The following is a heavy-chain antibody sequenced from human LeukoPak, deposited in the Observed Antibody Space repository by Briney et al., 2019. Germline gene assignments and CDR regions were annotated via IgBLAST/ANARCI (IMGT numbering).Heavy chain of an antibody. V-gene: IGHV3-23*01. J-gene: IGHJ4*02. CDR1: GFTFSSYA. Sequence: GGSLRHSCAASGFTFSSYAMSWVRQAPGKGLEWVSAISGSGGSTYYADSVKGRFTISRDNAKNTLYLQMNSLRAEDTAVYYCAKEGFSEPSPDYWGQGTLVTVSS. CDR3: AKEGFSEPSPDY. CDR2: ISGSGGST.